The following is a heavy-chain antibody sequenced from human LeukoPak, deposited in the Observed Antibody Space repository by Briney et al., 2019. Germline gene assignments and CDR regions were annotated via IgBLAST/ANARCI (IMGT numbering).Heavy chain of an antibody. D-gene: IGHD6-19*01. Sequence: SETLSLTCTVSGGSLSSYYWSWIRQPPGKGREWIGYIYYSGSTNYNAPLKSRVTISVDTSKNQSSLKLSSVTAADTAVYYCARAYSSGWYERRYYFDYWGQGTLVTVSS. CDR2: IYYSGST. V-gene: IGHV4-59*08. J-gene: IGHJ4*02. CDR1: GGSLSSYY. CDR3: ARAYSSGWYERRYYFDY.